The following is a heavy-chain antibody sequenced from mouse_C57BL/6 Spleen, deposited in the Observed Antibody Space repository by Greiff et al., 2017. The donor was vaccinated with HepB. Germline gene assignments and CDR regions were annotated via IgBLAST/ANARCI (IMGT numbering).Heavy chain of an antibody. CDR2: ISSGSSTI. CDR3: ARTATVVATGWYFDV. Sequence: DVKLVESGGGLVKPGGSLKLSCAASGFTFSDYGMHWVRQAPEKGLEWVAYISSGSSTIYYADTVKGRFTISRDNAKNTLFLQMTSLRSEDTAMYYCARTATVVATGWYFDVWGTGTTVTVSS. D-gene: IGHD1-1*01. CDR1: GFTFSDYG. V-gene: IGHV5-17*01. J-gene: IGHJ1*03.